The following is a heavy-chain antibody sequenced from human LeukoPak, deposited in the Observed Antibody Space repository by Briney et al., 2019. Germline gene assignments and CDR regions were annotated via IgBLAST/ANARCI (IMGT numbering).Heavy chain of an antibody. CDR2: IYYSGST. V-gene: IGHV4-39*01. J-gene: IGHJ4*02. Sequence: PSETLSLTCTVSGGSISSSSYYWGWIRQPPGKGLEWIGSIYYSGSTYYNPSLKSRVTISVDTSKYQFSLKLSSVTAADTAVYYCARQNPLIAVAGYFDYWGQGTLVTVSS. D-gene: IGHD6-19*01. CDR1: GGSISSSSYY. CDR3: ARQNPLIAVAGYFDY.